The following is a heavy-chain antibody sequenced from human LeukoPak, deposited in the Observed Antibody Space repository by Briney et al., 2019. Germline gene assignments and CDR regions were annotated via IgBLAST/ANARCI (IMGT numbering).Heavy chain of an antibody. CDR2: INPNSGGT. CDR3: ARDLKGGYSYGLRAFDI. J-gene: IGHJ3*02. CDR1: GYTFTGYY. D-gene: IGHD5-18*01. Sequence: ASVKVSCKASGYTFTGYYMHWVRQAPGQGLEWMGWINPNSGGTNYAQKFQGRVTMTRDTSISTAYMELSRLRSDDTAVYYCARDLKGGYSYGLRAFDIWGQGTMVTVSS. V-gene: IGHV1-2*02.